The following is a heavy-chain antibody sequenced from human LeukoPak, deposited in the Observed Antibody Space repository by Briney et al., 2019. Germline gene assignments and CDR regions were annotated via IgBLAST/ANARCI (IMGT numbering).Heavy chain of an antibody. CDR3: AKGEVLLWFWDPNRLYYYYMDV. D-gene: IGHD3-10*01. Sequence: SGGSLRLSCAASGFTFSSYGMSWVRHAPGKGMEWVSAISGSGGSTYYADSVKGRFTISRDNSNNTLYLQMNSLRAEDTAVYYCAKGEVLLWFWDPNRLYYYYMDVWGKGTTVTISS. V-gene: IGHV3-23*01. J-gene: IGHJ6*03. CDR1: GFTFSSYG. CDR2: ISGSGGST.